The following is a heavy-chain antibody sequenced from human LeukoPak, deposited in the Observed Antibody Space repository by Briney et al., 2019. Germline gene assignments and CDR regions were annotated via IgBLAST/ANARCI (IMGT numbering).Heavy chain of an antibody. D-gene: IGHD5-24*01. J-gene: IGHJ4*02. Sequence: GGSLRLSCAASGFTFSSFWMIWVRQAPGKGLEWVANIKQDGSEKYYVDSVKGRFTISRDNARSTLYLQMNSLRAEDTAVYYCARDGDGYNFDYWGQGALVIVSS. CDR2: IKQDGSEK. V-gene: IGHV3-7*01. CDR1: GFTFSSFW. CDR3: ARDGDGYNFDY.